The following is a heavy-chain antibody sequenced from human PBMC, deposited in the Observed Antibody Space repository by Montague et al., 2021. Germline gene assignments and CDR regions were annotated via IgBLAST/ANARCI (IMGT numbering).Heavy chain of an antibody. CDR1: GLIFRHSW. V-gene: IGHV3-7*03. CDR2: VNPDGSQV. Sequence: SLRLSCAASGLIFRHSWMAWVRLPPGKGLEWVAGVNPDGSQVGYVESVKGRFTVSKDNAKNSLFLQMNSLRGDDTALYYCARNPAYGALDYWGQGTRVTVSS. J-gene: IGHJ4*02. D-gene: IGHD4/OR15-4a*01. CDR3: ARNPAYGALDY.